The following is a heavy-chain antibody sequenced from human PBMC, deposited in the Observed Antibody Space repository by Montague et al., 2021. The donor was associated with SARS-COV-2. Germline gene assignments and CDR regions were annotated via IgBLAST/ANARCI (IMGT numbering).Heavy chain of an antibody. D-gene: IGHD3-10*01. CDR1: GFTFSSYW. Sequence: SLRLSCAASGFTFSSYWMSWVRQAPGKGLEWVANIKQDGSEKYYVDSVKGRFTISRDNAKNSLYLQMNSRRAEDTAVYYCARDHRQVWFGAPVMERYFDYWGQGTLVTVSS. CDR3: ARDHRQVWFGAPVMERYFDY. J-gene: IGHJ4*02. V-gene: IGHV3-7*01. CDR2: IKQDGSEK.